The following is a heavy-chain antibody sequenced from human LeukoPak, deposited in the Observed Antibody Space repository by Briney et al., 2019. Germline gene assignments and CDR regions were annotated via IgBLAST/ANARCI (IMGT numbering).Heavy chain of an antibody. CDR1: GYTFTSYY. J-gene: IGHJ6*02. CDR2: INPSGGST. D-gene: IGHD2-2*01. V-gene: IGHV1-46*01. CDR3: ARNGWDCSSTSCYTYYYYGMDV. Sequence: ASVKVSCKASGYTFTSYYMHWVRQAPGQGLEWMGIINPSGGSTSYAQKFQGRVTMTRDTSTSTVYMELSSLRSEDTAVYYCARNGWDCSSTSCYTYYYYGMDVWGQGTTVTVSS.